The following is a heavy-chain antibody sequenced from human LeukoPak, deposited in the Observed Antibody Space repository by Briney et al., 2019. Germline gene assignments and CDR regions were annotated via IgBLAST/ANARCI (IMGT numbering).Heavy chain of an antibody. CDR3: AKDTSGWDIYYFDY. CDR1: GFTFSSYG. V-gene: IGHV3-33*06. J-gene: IGHJ4*02. Sequence: GGSLRLSCAASGFTFSSYGMHWVRQAPGEGVGGVAVIWYDGSNKYYADSVKGRFTISRDNSKNTLYLQTNSLRAEDTAVYYCAKDTSGWDIYYFDYWGQGTLVTVSS. D-gene: IGHD6-19*01. CDR2: IWYDGSNK.